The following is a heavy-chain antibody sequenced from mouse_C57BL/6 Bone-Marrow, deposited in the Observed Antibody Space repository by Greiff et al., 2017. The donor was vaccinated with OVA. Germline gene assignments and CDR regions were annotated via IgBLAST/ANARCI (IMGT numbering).Heavy chain of an antibody. V-gene: IGHV1-82*01. CDR1: GYAFSSSW. CDR3: AKGDYYAMDY. Sequence: VQLQQSGPELVKPGASVKISCKASGYAFSSSWMNWVKQRPGKGLEWIGMIHPNSGSTNYNEKFKSKATLTVDKSSSTAYMQLSSLTSEDSAVYYCAKGDYYAMDYWGQGTSVTVSS. CDR2: IHPNSGST. J-gene: IGHJ4*01.